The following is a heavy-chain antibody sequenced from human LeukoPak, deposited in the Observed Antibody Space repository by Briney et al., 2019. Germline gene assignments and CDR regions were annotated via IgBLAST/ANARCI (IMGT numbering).Heavy chain of an antibody. CDR1: GFTFSTHA. V-gene: IGHV3-30*04. J-gene: IGHJ4*02. CDR3: ARDSRTAAGTFDY. Sequence: GGSLRLSCAASGFTFSTHAMHWVRQAPGKGLEWVAVISSDGSNKFYPDSVKGRFTISRDNSENTLDLQMNSLRGEDTAVYYCARDSRTAAGTFDYWGQGILVTVSS. CDR2: ISSDGSNK. D-gene: IGHD6-13*01.